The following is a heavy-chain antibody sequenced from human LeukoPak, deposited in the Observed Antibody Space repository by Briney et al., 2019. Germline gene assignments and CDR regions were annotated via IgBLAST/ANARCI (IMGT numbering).Heavy chain of an antibody. CDR2: FDPEDGET. CDR1: GYTLTELS. Sequence: ASVKLSCKVSGYTLTELSMHWVRQAPGKRLEWLGGFDPEDGETIYAQKFQGRVTMTEDTSTDTAYMELSSLRSEDTAVYYCATPRDSGSYRDYWGQGTLVTVSS. V-gene: IGHV1-24*01. D-gene: IGHD1-26*01. CDR3: ATPRDSGSYRDY. J-gene: IGHJ4*02.